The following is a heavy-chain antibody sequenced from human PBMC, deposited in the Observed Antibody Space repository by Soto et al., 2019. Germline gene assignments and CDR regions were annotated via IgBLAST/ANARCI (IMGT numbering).Heavy chain of an antibody. J-gene: IGHJ4*02. CDR2: MNPYTGRT. CDR1: GYTFTNYG. Sequence: QVQLVQSGTEVKKPGDSVKVSCKASGYTFTNYGIAWVRQAPGQGLEWMGWMNPYTGRTDYAPNFRGRVTMTAETSTTTAYMELRSLTSDDTAVYYCTRDRLTLTTSLIFDFWGQGTLVTVSS. CDR3: TRDRLTLTTSLIFDF. D-gene: IGHD4-17*01. V-gene: IGHV1-18*01.